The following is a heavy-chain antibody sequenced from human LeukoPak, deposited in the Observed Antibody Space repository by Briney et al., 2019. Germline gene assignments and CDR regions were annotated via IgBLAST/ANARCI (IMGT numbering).Heavy chain of an antibody. CDR1: GFTFSDYY. CDR2: INHSGST. CDR3: ARGIGIVGAFDY. J-gene: IGHJ4*02. Sequence: GSLRLSCAASGFTFSDYYMSWIRQPPGKGLEWIGEINHSGSTNYNPSLKSRVTISVDTSKNQFSLKLSSVTAADTAVYYCARGIGIVGAFDYWGQGTLVTVSS. D-gene: IGHD1-26*01. V-gene: IGHV4-34*01.